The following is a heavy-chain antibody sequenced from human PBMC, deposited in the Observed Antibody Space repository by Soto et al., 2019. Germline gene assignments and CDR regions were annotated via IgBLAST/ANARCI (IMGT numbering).Heavy chain of an antibody. Sequence: GESLKISCKGSGYSFTSYWISWVRQMPGKGLEWMGRIDPSDSYTNYSPSFQGHVTISADKSISTAYLQWSSLKASDTAMYYCARLKGVNYYDSSGYYDYYYYGMDVWGQGTTVTVSS. CDR1: GYSFTSYW. CDR2: IDPSDSYT. V-gene: IGHV5-10-1*01. D-gene: IGHD3-22*01. CDR3: ARLKGVNYYDSSGYYDYYYYGMDV. J-gene: IGHJ6*02.